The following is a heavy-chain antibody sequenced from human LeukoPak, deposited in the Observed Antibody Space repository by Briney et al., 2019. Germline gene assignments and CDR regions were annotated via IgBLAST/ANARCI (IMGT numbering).Heavy chain of an antibody. J-gene: IGHJ6*03. CDR1: GFTFSSYG. D-gene: IGHD2-8*01. Sequence: GGSLRLSCAASGFTFSSYGMSWVRQAPGKGLEWVSAISGSGGSTYYADSVKGRFTISRDNSKNTLYLQMNSLRAEDTAVYYCAKDRCSNGVGCYYYYMDVWGKGTTVTISS. V-gene: IGHV3-23*01. CDR2: ISGSGGST. CDR3: AKDRCSNGVGCYYYYMDV.